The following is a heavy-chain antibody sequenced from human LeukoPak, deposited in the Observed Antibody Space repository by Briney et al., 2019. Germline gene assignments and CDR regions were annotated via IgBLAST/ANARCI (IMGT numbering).Heavy chain of an antibody. D-gene: IGHD3-10*01. J-gene: IGHJ4*02. CDR2: ISLDGATT. CDR3: AKDIGEALWFGSLEY. Sequence: GGSLRLSCAASGFTFSGYAMSWVRQAPGKGLEWVSGISLDGATTYYAGSVEGRFTISRDNSKNSLYLQMNSLRAEDTALYYCAKDIGEALWFGSLEYWGQGTLVTVSS. V-gene: IGHV3-23*01. CDR1: GFTFSGYA.